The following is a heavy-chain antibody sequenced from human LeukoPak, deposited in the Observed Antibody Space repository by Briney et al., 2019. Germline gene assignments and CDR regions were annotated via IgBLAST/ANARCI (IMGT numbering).Heavy chain of an antibody. J-gene: IGHJ4*02. CDR1: GFTFSSYA. CDR2: INHSGST. V-gene: IGHV4-34*01. CDR3: ARAPTREDYFDY. Sequence: GSLRLSCAVSGFTFSSYAMSWIRQPPGKGLEWIGEINHSGSTNYNPSLKSRVTISVDTSKNQFSLKLSSVTAADTAVYYCARAPTREDYFDYWGQGTLVTVSS.